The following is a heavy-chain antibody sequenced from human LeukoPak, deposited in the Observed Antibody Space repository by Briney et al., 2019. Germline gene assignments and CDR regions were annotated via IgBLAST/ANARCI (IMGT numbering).Heavy chain of an antibody. CDR3: ARDHLGYDFWSGSYNWFDP. J-gene: IGHJ5*02. CDR2: INSGSTTI. D-gene: IGHD3-3*01. Sequence: GGSLRLSCAASGFIFSSYSMNWVRQAPGKGLEWISKINSGSTTIYYTDSVKGRFTISRDNAKNSLYLQMNNLRAEDTAVYYCARDHLGYDFWSGSYNWFDPWGQGTLVTVSS. CDR1: GFIFSSYS. V-gene: IGHV3-48*01.